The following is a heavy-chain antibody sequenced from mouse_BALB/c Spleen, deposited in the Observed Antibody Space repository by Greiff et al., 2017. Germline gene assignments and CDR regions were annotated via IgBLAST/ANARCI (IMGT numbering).Heavy chain of an antibody. D-gene: IGHD2-1*01. CDR3: ARDGNYAY. CDR2: ISDGGSYT. CDR1: GFTFSDYY. V-gene: IGHV5-4*02. Sequence: VQLKQSGGGLVKPGGSLKLSCAASGFTFSDYYMYWVRQTPEKRLEWVATISDGGSYTYYPDSVKGRFTISRDNAKNNLYLQMSSLKSEDTAMYYCARDGNYAYWGQGTLVTVSA. J-gene: IGHJ3*01.